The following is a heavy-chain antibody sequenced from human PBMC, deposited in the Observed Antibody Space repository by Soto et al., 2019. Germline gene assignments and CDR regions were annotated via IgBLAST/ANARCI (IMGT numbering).Heavy chain of an antibody. Sequence: QVQLVQSGAEVKKPGASVKVSCKASGYTFTSYDINWVRQATGQGLEWMGWMNPNSGNTGYAQKFQGRVTMTRSTSINTSYMELSSLRSEDTALYYCARGGYYSESSAYYRPFEYWGQGTLVTVSS. J-gene: IGHJ4*02. D-gene: IGHD3-22*01. V-gene: IGHV1-8*01. CDR3: ARGGYYSESSAYYRPFEY. CDR1: GYTFTSYD. CDR2: MNPNSGNT.